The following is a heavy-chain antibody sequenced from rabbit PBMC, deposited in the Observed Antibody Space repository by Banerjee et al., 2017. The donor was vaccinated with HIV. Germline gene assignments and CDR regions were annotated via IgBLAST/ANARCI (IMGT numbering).Heavy chain of an antibody. J-gene: IGHJ4*01. D-gene: IGHD6-1*01. CDR2: IGSSSGVT. V-gene: IGHV1S43*01. Sequence: QSLEESGGGLVKPGGTLTLTCTASGFSFSSSYWMCWVRQAPGKGLEWIGCIGSSSGVTWYASWVNGRFTISLDNAQNTVTLQMTSLTAADTATYFCARSAYVDYGYVMDLWGPGTLVTVS. CDR1: GFSFSSSYW. CDR3: ARSAYVDYGYVMDL.